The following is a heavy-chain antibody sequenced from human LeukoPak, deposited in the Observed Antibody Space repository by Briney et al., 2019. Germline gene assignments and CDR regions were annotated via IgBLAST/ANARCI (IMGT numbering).Heavy chain of an antibody. V-gene: IGHV4-39*07. D-gene: IGHD3-22*01. CDR3: ACGAGYYDSSGYYESFDY. CDR1: GGSISSSSYY. Sequence: SETLSLTCTVSGGSISSSSYYWGWIRQPPGKGLEWIGSIYYSGSTYYNPSLKSRVTISVDTSKNQFSLKLSSVTAADTAVYYCACGAGYYDSSGYYESFDYWGQGTLVTVSS. J-gene: IGHJ4*02. CDR2: IYYSGST.